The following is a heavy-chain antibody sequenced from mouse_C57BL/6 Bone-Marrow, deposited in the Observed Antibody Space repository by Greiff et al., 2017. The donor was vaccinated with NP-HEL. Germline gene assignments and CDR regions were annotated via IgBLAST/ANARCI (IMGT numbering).Heavy chain of an antibody. CDR2: IYPSDSET. Sequence: QVQLQQPGAELVRPGSSVKLSCKASGYTFTSYWMDWVKQRPGQGLEWIGNIYPSDSETHYNQKFKDKATLTVDKSSSTAYMQLSSLTSEDSAVYYYAVVAPMNYAMDYWGQGTAVTVSS. J-gene: IGHJ4*01. CDR1: GYTFTSYW. CDR3: AVVAPMNYAMDY. D-gene: IGHD1-1*01. V-gene: IGHV1-61*01.